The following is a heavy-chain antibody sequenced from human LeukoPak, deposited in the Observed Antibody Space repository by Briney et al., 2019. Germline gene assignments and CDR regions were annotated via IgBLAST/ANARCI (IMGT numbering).Heavy chain of an antibody. D-gene: IGHD6-6*01. CDR3: AKGRSSTYYYYMDV. V-gene: IGHV3-9*03. Sequence: PGGSLRLSCAASGFTFSSYAMSWVRQAPGKGLEWVSGISWNSGSIGYANSVKGRFTISRDNAKNSLYLRMNSLRAEDMALYYCAKGRSSTYYYYMDVWGKGTTVTVSS. CDR2: ISWNSGSI. CDR1: GFTFSSYA. J-gene: IGHJ6*03.